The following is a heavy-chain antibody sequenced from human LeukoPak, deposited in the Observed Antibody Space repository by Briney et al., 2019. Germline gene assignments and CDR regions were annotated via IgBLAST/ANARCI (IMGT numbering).Heavy chain of an antibody. D-gene: IGHD3-16*01. CDR3: ARDTGEMFDP. V-gene: IGHV3-74*03. Sequence: PGGSLRLSCTASGFVFNTYWMHWIRQAPGKGLVWVAFISADGTATKYADSVKGRPTISRDNAKNTLYLQMNSLRVDDTAFYYCARDTGEMFDPWGQGTLVTVSS. CDR1: GFVFNTYW. CDR2: ISADGTAT. J-gene: IGHJ5*02.